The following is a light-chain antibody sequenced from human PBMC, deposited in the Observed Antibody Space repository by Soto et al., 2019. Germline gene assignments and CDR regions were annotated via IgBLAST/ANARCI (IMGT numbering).Light chain of an antibody. CDR2: GAS. V-gene: IGKV3-15*01. J-gene: IGKJ5*01. Sequence: EIVMTQSPATLSVSPGERATLSCRPSQSVSSNLAWYRQKPGQAPRLLIYGASTRATGIPARFSGSGSGTDFTLTISSLEPEDFALYYCQQRSTWPTFGQGTRLE. CDR3: QQRSTWPT. CDR1: QSVSSN.